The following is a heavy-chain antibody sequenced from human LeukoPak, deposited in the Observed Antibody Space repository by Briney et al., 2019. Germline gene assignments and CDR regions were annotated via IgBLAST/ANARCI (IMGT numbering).Heavy chain of an antibody. CDR2: IYHSGST. V-gene: IGHV4-39*01. CDR1: GGSISSGTYY. CDR3: ARVIVDTAYYYYMDV. D-gene: IGHD5-18*01. J-gene: IGHJ6*03. Sequence: SETLSLTCTVSGGSISSGTYYWSWIRQPAGKGLEWIGSIYHSGSTYYNPSLKSRVTISVDTSKNQFSLKLSSVTAADTAVYYCARVIVDTAYYYYMDVWGKGTTVTVSS.